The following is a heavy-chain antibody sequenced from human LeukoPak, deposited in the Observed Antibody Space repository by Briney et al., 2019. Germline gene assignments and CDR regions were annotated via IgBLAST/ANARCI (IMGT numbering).Heavy chain of an antibody. D-gene: IGHD3-22*01. CDR3: AADHLHYDSSGSKEN. J-gene: IGHJ4*02. V-gene: IGHV1-58*01. Sequence: SVKVSCKASGFTFTSPAVQWVRQSRGQRLEWIGWIVVGSGNTNYAQKFQERVTITRDMSTSTAYMELSSLRSEDTAVYYCAADHLHYDSSGSKENWGQGTLVTVSS. CDR2: IVVGSGNT. CDR1: GFTFTSPA.